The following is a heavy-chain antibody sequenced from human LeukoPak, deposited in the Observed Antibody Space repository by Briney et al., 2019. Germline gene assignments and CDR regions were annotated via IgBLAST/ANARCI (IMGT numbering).Heavy chain of an antibody. CDR2: IGTAGDT. V-gene: IGHV3-13*04. CDR3: ARGAYDSSGYYGMAFDY. D-gene: IGHD3-22*01. J-gene: IGHJ4*02. Sequence: GGSLRLSCSASGFTFSAYAMHWVPQATGKGLEWVSTIGTAGDTYYPGSVKGRFTISRENAKNSLYLQMNSLRAGDTAVYYCARGAYDSSGYYGMAFDYWGQGNMVTVSS. CDR1: GFTFSAYA.